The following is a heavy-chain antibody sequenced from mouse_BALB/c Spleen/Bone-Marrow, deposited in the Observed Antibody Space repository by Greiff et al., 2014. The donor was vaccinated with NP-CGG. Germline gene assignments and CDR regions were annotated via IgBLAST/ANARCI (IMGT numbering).Heavy chain of an antibody. CDR2: ISSGGGYT. CDR3: TRQGHWDHYAMDY. Sequence: EVQVVESGGDLVKPGGSLKLSCAASGFTFSTYGMSWVRQTPDKRLEWVGTISSGGGYTYYPDSVKGRFTISRDNAKNTLYLQINSLKSEDTAMYYCTRQGHWDHYAMDYWGQGTSVTVSS. D-gene: IGHD4-1*01. J-gene: IGHJ4*01. CDR1: GFTFSTYG. V-gene: IGHV5-6*01.